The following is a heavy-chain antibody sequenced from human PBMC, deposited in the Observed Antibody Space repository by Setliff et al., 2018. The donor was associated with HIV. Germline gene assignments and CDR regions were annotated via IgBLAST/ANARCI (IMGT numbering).Heavy chain of an antibody. CDR3: ARDYDFWSGWKAFDI. V-gene: IGHV4-61*09. J-gene: IGHJ3*02. D-gene: IGHD3-3*01. CDR1: GGSNSSGSYY. Sequence: SETLSLTCTVSGGSNSSGSYYWNWIRQPAGKGLEWIGHIYSSGSTNYNPSLKSRVTISVDTSKNQFSLKLSSVTAADTAVYYCARDYDFWSGWKAFDIWGQGTMVTVSS. CDR2: IYSSGST.